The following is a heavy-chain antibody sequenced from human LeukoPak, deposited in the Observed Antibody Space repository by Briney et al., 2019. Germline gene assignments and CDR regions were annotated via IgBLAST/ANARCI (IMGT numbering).Heavy chain of an antibody. CDR2: ITGSGGST. CDR3: AKDGGGSLEWLPPMDV. CDR1: GFTFSSHA. J-gene: IGHJ6*02. D-gene: IGHD3-3*01. Sequence: GRSLRLSCAASGFTFSSHAMGWVRQAPGKGLEWVSSITGSGGSTYYGDSVKGRFTISRDNSKNTLYLQMNSLRAEDTAVYYCAKDGGGSLEWLPPMDVWGQGTTVTVSS. V-gene: IGHV3-23*01.